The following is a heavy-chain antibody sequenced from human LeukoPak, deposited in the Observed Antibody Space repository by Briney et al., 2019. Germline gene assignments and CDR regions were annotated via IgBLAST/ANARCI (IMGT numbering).Heavy chain of an antibody. CDR3: ARERITFGRVIVPNYFDS. CDR1: GGSISSGGYY. V-gene: IGHV4-31*03. D-gene: IGHD3-16*02. J-gene: IGHJ4*02. CDR2: IYYSGST. Sequence: PSQTLSLTCTVSGGSISSGGYYWSWIRQHPGKGLEWIGYIYYSGSTYYNPSLKSRVTISVDTSKNQFSLKLSSVTAADTAVYYCARERITFGRVIVPNYFDSWGQGTLVTVSS.